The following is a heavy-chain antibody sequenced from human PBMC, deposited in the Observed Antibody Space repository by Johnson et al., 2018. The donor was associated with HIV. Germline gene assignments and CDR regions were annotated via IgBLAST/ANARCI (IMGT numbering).Heavy chain of an antibody. CDR3: ARPAIVVLPAGAFDI. CDR2: IWYDGSNK. CDR1: GFTFSSYA. Sequence: HVQLVESGGGLVQPGGSLRLSCAASGFTFSSYAMHWVRQAPGKGLEWVAGIWYDGSNKYYVDSVKGRFSISRDNSKNTLYLQMNSLRGDDTAVYYCARPAIVVLPAGAFDIWGPGTMVTVSS. D-gene: IGHD2-2*01. V-gene: IGHV3-30*04. J-gene: IGHJ3*02.